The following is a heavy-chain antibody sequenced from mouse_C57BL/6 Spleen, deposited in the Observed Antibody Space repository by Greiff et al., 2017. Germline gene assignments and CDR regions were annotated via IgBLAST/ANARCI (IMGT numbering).Heavy chain of an antibody. CDR1: GYTFTSYW. D-gene: IGHD3-2*02. J-gene: IGHJ2*01. V-gene: IGHV1-52*01. Sequence: QVQLQQPGAELVRPGSSVKLSCKASGYTFTSYWMHWVKQRPIQGLEWIGNIDPSDSETHYNQKFKDKATLTVDKSSSTAYMQLSSLTSADSAVYYCERSGGHSSGPYFDYWGQGTTLTVSS. CDR2: IDPSDSET. CDR3: ERSGGHSSGPYFDY.